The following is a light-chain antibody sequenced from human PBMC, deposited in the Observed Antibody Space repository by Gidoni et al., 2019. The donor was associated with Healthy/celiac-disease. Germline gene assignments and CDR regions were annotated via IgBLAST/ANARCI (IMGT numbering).Light chain of an antibody. Sequence: EIVLTQSPATLSLSPGERATLSCRASPSVSSYLAWYQQKPGQAPRLLIYDASNRATGIPARFSGSGSGTDFTLTISSLEPEDFAVYYCQQRATFGPGTKVDIK. CDR2: DAS. CDR3: QQRAT. V-gene: IGKV3-11*01. CDR1: PSVSSY. J-gene: IGKJ3*01.